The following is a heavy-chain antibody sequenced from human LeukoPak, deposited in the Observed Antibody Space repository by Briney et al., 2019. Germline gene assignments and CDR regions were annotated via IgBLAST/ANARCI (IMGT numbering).Heavy chain of an antibody. J-gene: IGHJ5*02. D-gene: IGHD1-1*01. CDR2: IYGTGST. Sequence: PSETLSLTCTVSGGSISSYTWSWIRQPAGKGLEWVGRIYGTGSTNYNPSLKSRVTISVDTSKNQFSLKLNSVTAADTAVYYCARDPRGGTSRDNWFDPWGQGTLVTVPS. CDR1: GGSISSYT. CDR3: ARDPRGGTSRDNWFDP. V-gene: IGHV4-4*07.